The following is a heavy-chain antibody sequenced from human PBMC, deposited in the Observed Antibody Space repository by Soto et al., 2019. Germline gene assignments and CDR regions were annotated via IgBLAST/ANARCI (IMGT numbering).Heavy chain of an antibody. D-gene: IGHD2-2*01. Sequence: SETLSLTCTVSGGSVSSGSYYWSWIRQPPGKGLEWIGYIYYSGSTNYNPSLKSRVTISVDTSKNQFSLKLSSVTAADTAVYYCARGERYCSSTSCSVSFDPWGQGTLVTVSS. CDR1: GGSVSSGSYY. CDR2: IYYSGST. J-gene: IGHJ5*02. CDR3: ARGERYCSSTSCSVSFDP. V-gene: IGHV4-61*01.